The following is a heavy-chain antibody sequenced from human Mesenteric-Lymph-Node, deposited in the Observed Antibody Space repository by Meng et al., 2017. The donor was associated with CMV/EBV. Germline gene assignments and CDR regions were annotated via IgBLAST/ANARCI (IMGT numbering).Heavy chain of an antibody. D-gene: IGHD3-22*01. Sequence: SETLSLTCNVSGGSVNTGSYYWSWIRQPPGKGLEWIGYIYYSGTTEYNPSLKSRVTISVDTSKNQFSLKLSSVTAADTAVYYCARVAIYDSSGYYHSPKFDYWGQGTLVTVSS. CDR3: ARVAIYDSSGYYHSPKFDY. CDR1: GGSVNTGSYY. J-gene: IGHJ4*02. CDR2: IYYSGTT. V-gene: IGHV4-61*01.